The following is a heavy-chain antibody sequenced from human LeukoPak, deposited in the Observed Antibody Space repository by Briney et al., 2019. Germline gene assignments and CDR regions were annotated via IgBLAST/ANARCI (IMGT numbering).Heavy chain of an antibody. D-gene: IGHD3-22*01. V-gene: IGHV1-8*03. CDR1: GYTFTSYD. J-gene: IGHJ4*02. CDR3: ARGLGLLLPFDY. CDR2: MNPNSGNT. Sequence: ASVKVSCKASGYTFTSYDINWVRQATGQGLEWMGWMNPNSGNTGYAQRFQGRVTITRNTSISTAYMELSSLRSEDTAVYYCARGLGLLLPFDYWGQGTLVTVSS.